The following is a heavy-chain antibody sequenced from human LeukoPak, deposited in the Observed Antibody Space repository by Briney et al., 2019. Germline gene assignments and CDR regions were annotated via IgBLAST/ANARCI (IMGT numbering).Heavy chain of an antibody. CDR1: GGSISSSSYY. V-gene: IGHV4-39*01. J-gene: IGHJ4*02. CDR2: VYYGGNT. Sequence: PSVTLSLTCTVSGGSISSSSYYWGWLRQPPGKGLERIWSVYYGGNTYYKPSLKSRATISVDTSKNQFSLRLYSVTAADTAVYYCARHGAYYDSSGFPDYWGQGTLVTVSS. D-gene: IGHD3-22*01. CDR3: ARHGAYYDSSGFPDY.